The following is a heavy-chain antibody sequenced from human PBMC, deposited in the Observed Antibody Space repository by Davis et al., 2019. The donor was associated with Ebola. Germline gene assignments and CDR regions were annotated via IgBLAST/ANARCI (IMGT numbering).Heavy chain of an antibody. CDR1: GYTFTGYY. D-gene: IGHD3-3*01. CDR2: INPNSGGT. CDR3: ARDLLEWGLHN. J-gene: IGHJ4*02. V-gene: IGHV1-2*04. Sequence: ASVKVSCKASGYTFTGYYMHWVRQAPGQGLEWMGWINPNSGGTNYAQKFQGWVTMTRDTSISTAYMELSKLRSDDTAVYYCARDLLEWGLHNWGQGTLVTVSS.